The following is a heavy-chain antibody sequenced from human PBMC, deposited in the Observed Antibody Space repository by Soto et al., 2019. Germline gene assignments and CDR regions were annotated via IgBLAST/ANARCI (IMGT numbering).Heavy chain of an antibody. CDR1: GFTFSSYA. CDR2: ISSGGDGT. D-gene: IGHD3-16*01. V-gene: IGHV3-23*01. CDR3: AKDRGWYYGLDY. J-gene: IGHJ4*02. Sequence: EGQLLESGGGLVQPGGSLRLSCAASGFTFSSYAMSWVRQAPGKGPEWVSAISSGGDGTYHADSVKGRFTISRDNSENTLYLQMNSLRDEDTAVYYWAKDRGWYYGLDYWGQGTLVTVSS.